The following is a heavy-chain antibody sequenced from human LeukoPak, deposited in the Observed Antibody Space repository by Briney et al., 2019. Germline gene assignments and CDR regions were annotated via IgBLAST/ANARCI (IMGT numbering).Heavy chain of an antibody. J-gene: IGHJ4*02. D-gene: IGHD6-19*01. CDR1: GFTFSSYA. V-gene: IGHV3-23*01. CDR2: ISGSGSST. CDR3: AKGVAVASPYYFDY. Sequence: PGGSLRLSCAAPGFTFSSYAMSWVRQAPGKGLEWVSPISGSGSSTYYADSVKGRFTISRDNSKNTLYLQMNSLRAEDTAVYYCAKGVAVASPYYFDYWGQGTLVTVSS.